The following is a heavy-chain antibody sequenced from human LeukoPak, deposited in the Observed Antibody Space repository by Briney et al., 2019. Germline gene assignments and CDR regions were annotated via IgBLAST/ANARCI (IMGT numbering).Heavy chain of an antibody. V-gene: IGHV4-34*01. Sequence: SSETLSLTCAVYGGSFSGYYWSWIRQPPGKGLEWIGEINHSGSTNYNPSLKSRVTISVGTSRNQFSLKLSSVTAADTAVYYCASVRYYYGSGTWDDYWGQGTLVTVSS. J-gene: IGHJ4*02. CDR3: ASVRYYYGSGTWDDY. CDR2: INHSGST. D-gene: IGHD3-10*01. CDR1: GGSFSGYY.